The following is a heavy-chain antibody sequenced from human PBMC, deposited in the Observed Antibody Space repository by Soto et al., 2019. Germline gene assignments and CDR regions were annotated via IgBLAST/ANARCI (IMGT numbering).Heavy chain of an antibody. V-gene: IGHV1-69*01. CDR2: IIPIFGTA. D-gene: IGHD5-12*01. Sequence: QVQLVQSGAEVKKPGSSVKVSCKASGGTFSSYAISWVRQAPGQGLEWMGGIIPIFGTANYAQKFQGRVTITADESTSTAYMELSSLRSEDTAVYYCAISYSGYDYYYYCGMDVWGQGTTVTVSS. CDR3: AISYSGYDYYYYCGMDV. J-gene: IGHJ6*02. CDR1: GGTFSSYA.